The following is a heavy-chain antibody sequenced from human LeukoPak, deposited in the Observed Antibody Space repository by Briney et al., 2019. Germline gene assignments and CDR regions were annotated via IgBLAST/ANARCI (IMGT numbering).Heavy chain of an antibody. D-gene: IGHD3-10*01. CDR2: ISGSGGST. CDR3: AKGDTTRLDYGSGSYYFSADY. J-gene: IGHJ4*02. Sequence: PGGSLRLACAASGFTFSSYAMTWVRQAPGKGLEWVSAISGSGGSTYYADSVKGRFTISRDNSKNTLYLQMNSLRAEDTAVYYCAKGDTTRLDYGSGSYYFSADYWGQGTLVTVSP. V-gene: IGHV3-23*01. CDR1: GFTFSSYA.